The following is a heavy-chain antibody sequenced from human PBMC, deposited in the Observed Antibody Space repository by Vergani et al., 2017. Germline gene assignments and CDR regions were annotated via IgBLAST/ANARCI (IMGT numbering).Heavy chain of an antibody. V-gene: IGHV4-61*02. Sequence: QVQLQESGPGLVKPSQTLSLTCTVSGGSISSGRYYWSWIRQPAGKGLEWIGRIYSSGSTNYNPSLKSRVTISVDTSKNQFSLKLSSVTAADTAVYYCARVSGSYPYYFDYWGQGTLVTVSS. CDR2: IYSSGST. D-gene: IGHD1-26*01. J-gene: IGHJ4*02. CDR1: GGSISSGRYY. CDR3: ARVSGSYPYYFDY.